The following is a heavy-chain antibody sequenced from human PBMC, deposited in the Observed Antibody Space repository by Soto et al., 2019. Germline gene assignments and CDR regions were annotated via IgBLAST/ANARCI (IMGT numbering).Heavy chain of an antibody. Sequence: EVQLVETGGGLIQPGGSLRLSCAASGFTVSSNYMSWVRQAPGKGLEWVSVIYSGGSTYYADSVKGRFTISRDNSKKTLYLQMNSRRAEDTAVYYCARAESGAYDSSGYYYSYDDYWGHGTLVTVSS. CDR3: ARAESGAYDSSGYYYSYDDY. J-gene: IGHJ4*01. CDR2: IYSGGST. V-gene: IGHV3-53*02. D-gene: IGHD3-22*01. CDR1: GFTVSSNY.